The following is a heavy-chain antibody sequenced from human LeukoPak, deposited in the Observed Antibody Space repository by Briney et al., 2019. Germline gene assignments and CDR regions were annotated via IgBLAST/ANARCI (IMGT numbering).Heavy chain of an antibody. CDR2: MSAYNGNT. D-gene: IGHD5-18*01. CDR1: GYTFTSYG. CDR3: ARDTPVDTAMVTGSRYCYGMDV. J-gene: IGHJ6*02. V-gene: IGHV1-18*01. Sequence: GASVKVSCKASGYTFTSYGISWVRQAPGQGLEWMGWMSAYNGNTNYAQKLQGRVTMTTDTSTSTAYMELRSLRSDDTAVYYCARDTPVDTAMVTGSRYCYGMDVWGQGTTVTVSS.